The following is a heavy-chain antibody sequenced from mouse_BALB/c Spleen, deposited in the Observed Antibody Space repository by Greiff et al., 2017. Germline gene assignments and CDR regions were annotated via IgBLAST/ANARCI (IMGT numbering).Heavy chain of an antibody. CDR2: IWAGGST. CDR1: GFSLTSYG. V-gene: IGHV2-9*02. J-gene: IGHJ4*01. CDR3: ARVYDGYYPYAMDY. D-gene: IGHD2-3*01. Sequence: VQLVESGPGLVAPSQSLSITCTVSGFSLTSYGVHWVRQPPGKGLEWLGVIWAGGSTNYNSALMSRLSISKDNSKSQVFLKMNSLQTDDTAMYYCARVYDGYYPYAMDYWGQGTSVTVSS.